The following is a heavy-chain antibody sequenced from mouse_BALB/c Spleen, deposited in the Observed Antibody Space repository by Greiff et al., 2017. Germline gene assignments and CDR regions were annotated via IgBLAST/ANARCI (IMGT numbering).Heavy chain of an antibody. Sequence: EVLLVESGGDLVKPGGSLKLSCAASGFTFSSYGMSWVRQTPDKRLEWVATISSGGSYTYYPDSVKGRFTISRDNSKNTLYLQMSSLKSEDTAMYYCAGHHGNYDWFAYWGQGTLVTVSA. J-gene: IGHJ3*01. V-gene: IGHV5-6*01. CDR3: AGHHGNYDWFAY. D-gene: IGHD2-1*01. CDR2: ISSGGSYT. CDR1: GFTFSSYG.